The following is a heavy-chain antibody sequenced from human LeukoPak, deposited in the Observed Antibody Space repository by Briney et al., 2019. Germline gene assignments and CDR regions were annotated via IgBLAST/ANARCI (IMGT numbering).Heavy chain of an antibody. CDR1: GYTFIRNG. V-gene: IGHV1-18*01. CDR2: ISPYNENR. J-gene: IGHJ4*02. Sequence: ASVKVSCKASGYTFIRNGISWVRQAPGQGLEWMGWISPYNENRKYLQKLQGRVTLSTDTSTSTAYMELRSLTSDDTAVYYCARDMEGAVATIDYWGQGTLVTVSS. D-gene: IGHD5-12*01. CDR3: ARDMEGAVATIDY.